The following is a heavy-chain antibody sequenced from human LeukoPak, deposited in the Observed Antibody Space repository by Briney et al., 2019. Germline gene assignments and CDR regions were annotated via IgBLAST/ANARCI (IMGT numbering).Heavy chain of an antibody. Sequence: SETLSLTCAVYGGSFSGYYWSWIRQPPGKGLEWIGEINHSGSTNYNPSLKSRVTISVDTSKNQFSLKLSSVTAADTAVYYCARGGGSWLRYFDWLSPLDVWGKGTTVTVSS. V-gene: IGHV4-34*01. CDR1: GGSFSGYY. D-gene: IGHD3-9*01. J-gene: IGHJ6*04. CDR3: ARGGGSWLRYFDWLSPLDV. CDR2: INHSGST.